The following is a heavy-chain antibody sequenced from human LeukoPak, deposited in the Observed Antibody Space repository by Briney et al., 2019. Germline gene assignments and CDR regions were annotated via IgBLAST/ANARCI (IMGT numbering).Heavy chain of an antibody. CDR2: INAGDGNT. CDR3: ARMYYDILTGYYSGAFDI. V-gene: IGHV1-3*01. Sequence: GASVKVSCKASGYTFTSYAMHWVRQAPGQRLEWMGWINAGDGNTKYAQKVQGRVTITRDTSASTDYMELSSLRSEDTAVYYGARMYYDILTGYYSGAFDIWGQGTMVTVSS. CDR1: GYTFTSYA. J-gene: IGHJ3*02. D-gene: IGHD3-9*01.